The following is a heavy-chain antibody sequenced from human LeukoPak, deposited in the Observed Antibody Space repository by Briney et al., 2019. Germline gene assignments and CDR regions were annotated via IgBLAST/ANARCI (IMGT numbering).Heavy chain of an antibody. CDR1: GFTFSSYA. D-gene: IGHD2-2*01. Sequence: PGGSLRLSCAASGFTFSSYAMHWVRQAPGKGLEWVAVISYDGSNKYYADSVKGRFTISRDNSKNTLYLQMNSLRAEDTAVYYCARALGYCSSTSCRNYYYYMDVWGKGPRSPSP. CDR2: ISYDGSNK. V-gene: IGHV3-30*04. CDR3: ARALGYCSSTSCRNYYYYMDV. J-gene: IGHJ6*03.